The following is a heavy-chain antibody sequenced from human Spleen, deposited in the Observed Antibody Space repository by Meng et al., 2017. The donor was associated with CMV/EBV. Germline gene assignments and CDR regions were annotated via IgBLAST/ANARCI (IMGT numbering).Heavy chain of an antibody. CDR2: ISNSGSTI. CDR1: GFSFSDDY. J-gene: IGHJ4*02. CDR3: VRGGGWFAEFH. V-gene: IGHV3-11*01. Sequence: SCEASGFSFSDDYMGWTRRARGKGLEWISYISNSGSTIHYADAGKGRFTISRDNAKSSLYLQMNSLRAEDTAVYYCVRGGGWFAEFHWGQGTLVTVSS. D-gene: IGHD3-10*01.